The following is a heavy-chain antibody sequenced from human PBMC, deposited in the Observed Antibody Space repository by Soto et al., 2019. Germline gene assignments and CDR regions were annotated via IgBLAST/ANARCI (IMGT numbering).Heavy chain of an antibody. Sequence: EVHLVEAGGGLVKPGESLTLSCAASGFTFGSFTLNWVRQAPGKGLEWVSSISSSSAYIYYAESVKGRFTISRDNARSTLYLQMNSLSLDATAVYFCARDGLTFGGDWGQGTLVAVSS. CDR1: GFTFGSFT. V-gene: IGHV3-21*06. CDR3: ARDGLTFGGD. J-gene: IGHJ4*02. CDR2: ISSSSAYI. D-gene: IGHD3-16*01.